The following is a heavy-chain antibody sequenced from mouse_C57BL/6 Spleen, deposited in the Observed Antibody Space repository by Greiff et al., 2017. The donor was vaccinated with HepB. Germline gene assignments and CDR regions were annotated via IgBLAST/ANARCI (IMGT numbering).Heavy chain of an antibody. V-gene: IGHV7-1*01. CDR2: SRNKANDYTT. D-gene: IGHD1-1*01. CDR1: GFTFSDFY. J-gene: IGHJ4*01. Sequence: EVKVVESGGGLVQSGRSLRLSCATSGFTFSDFYMEWVRQAPGKGLEWIAASRNKANDYTTEYSASVKGRFIVSRDTSQSILYLQMNALRAEDTAIYYCARARITTGYAMDYWGQGTSVTVSS. CDR3: ARARITTGYAMDY.